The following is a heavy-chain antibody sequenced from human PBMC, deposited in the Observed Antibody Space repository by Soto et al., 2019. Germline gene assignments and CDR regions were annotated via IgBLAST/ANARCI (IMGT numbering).Heavy chain of an antibody. CDR1: GYTFTSYG. CDR3: ARNRLLWYEDFDP. D-gene: IGHD2-21*01. CDR2: ISAYNGNT. J-gene: IGHJ5*02. Sequence: ASVKVSCKASGYTFTSYGISWVRQAPGQGLEWMGWISAYNGNTNYAQKLQGRVTMTTDTSTSTAYMEMRSLRSEDTAVYYCARNRLLWYEDFDPWGQGTLVTVSS. V-gene: IGHV1-18*01.